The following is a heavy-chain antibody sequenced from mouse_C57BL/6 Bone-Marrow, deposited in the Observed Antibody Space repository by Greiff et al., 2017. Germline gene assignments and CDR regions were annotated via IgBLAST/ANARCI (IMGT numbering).Heavy chain of an antibody. CDR3: ARGTAQGRGAMDY. D-gene: IGHD3-2*02. V-gene: IGHV1-76*01. Sequence: QVQLQQSGAELVRPGASVKLSCKASGYTFTDYYINWVKQRPGQGLEWIARIYPGSGNTNYNEKFKGKATLTAEKSSSTAYMQLSSLTSEDSAVYFCARGTAQGRGAMDYWGQGTSVTVSS. J-gene: IGHJ4*01. CDR1: GYTFTDYY. CDR2: IYPGSGNT.